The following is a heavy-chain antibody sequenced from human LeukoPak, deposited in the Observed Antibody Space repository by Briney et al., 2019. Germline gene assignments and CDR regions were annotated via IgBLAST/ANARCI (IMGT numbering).Heavy chain of an antibody. V-gene: IGHV3-15*01. D-gene: IGHD3-22*01. CDR3: TTETTYYYDNSDYSIPEFDY. J-gene: IGHJ4*02. CDR1: GFTFSNAW. Sequence: SGGSLRLSCAASGFTFSNAWMSWVRQAPGKGLEWVGRIKSKTDGGTTDYAAPVKGRFTISRDDSKKTLYLQMNSLKTEDTAVYYCTTETTYYYDNSDYSIPEFDYWGQGTLVTVSS. CDR2: IKSKTDGGTT.